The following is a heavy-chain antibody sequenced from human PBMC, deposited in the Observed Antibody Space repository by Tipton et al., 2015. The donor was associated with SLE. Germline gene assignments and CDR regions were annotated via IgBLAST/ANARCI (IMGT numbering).Heavy chain of an antibody. CDR3: AKAPLSGWAEYFQH. J-gene: IGHJ1*01. CDR2: ISGSGGST. CDR1: GFTFSSYA. V-gene: IGHV3-23*01. D-gene: IGHD6-19*01. Sequence: SLRLSCAASGFTFSSYAMSWVRQAPGKGLEWVSVISGSGGSTYYADSVKGRFTISRDNSKNTLYLQMNSLRAEDTAVYYCAKAPLSGWAEYFQHWGQGTLVTVSS.